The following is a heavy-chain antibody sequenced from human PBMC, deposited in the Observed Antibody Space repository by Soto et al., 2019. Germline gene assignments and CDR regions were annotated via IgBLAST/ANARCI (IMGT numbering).Heavy chain of an antibody. J-gene: IGHJ6*02. CDR1: GGSISTSGYS. CDR3: AREMTIFGVAPGGCVDF. D-gene: IGHD3-3*01. V-gene: IGHV4-30-2*01. CDR2: IYQTGRT. Sequence: QLQLQESGSGLVQPSQTLSLTCTASGGSISTSGYSWTWIRQPPGGGLDWFGSIYQTGRTYVIPSLKSRVAMSLDKSKNQFSLNLTSVTAADTALYYCAREMTIFGVAPGGCVDFWGQGTTVTVSS.